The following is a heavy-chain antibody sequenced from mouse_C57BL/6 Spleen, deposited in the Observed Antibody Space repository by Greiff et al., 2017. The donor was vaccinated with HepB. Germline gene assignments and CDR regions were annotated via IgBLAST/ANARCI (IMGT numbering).Heavy chain of an antibody. J-gene: IGHJ4*01. Sequence: QVQLQQSGPELVKPGASVKISCKASGYAFSSSWMNWVKQRPGKGLEWIGRIYPGDGDTNYNGKFKGKATLTADKSSSTAYMQLSSLTSEDSAVYFCAREREKDSSGYEAMDYWGQGTSVTVSS. D-gene: IGHD3-2*02. CDR3: AREREKDSSGYEAMDY. CDR2: IYPGDGDT. CDR1: GYAFSSSW. V-gene: IGHV1-82*01.